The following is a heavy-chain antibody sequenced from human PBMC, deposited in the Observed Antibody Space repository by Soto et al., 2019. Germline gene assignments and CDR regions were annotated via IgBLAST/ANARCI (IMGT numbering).Heavy chain of an antibody. CDR3: ARDRHIVVGTAIPYDYYYYGMYV. D-gene: IGHD2-21*02. CDR2: ISYDGSNK. J-gene: IGHJ6*02. V-gene: IGHV3-30-3*01. Sequence: GGSLRLSCAASGFTFSSYAMHWFRQAPGKGLEWVAVISYDGSNKYYADSVKGRFTISRDNSKNTLYLQMNSLRAEDTAVYHCARDRHIVVGTAIPYDYYYYGMYVWGQGTTVTVAS. CDR1: GFTFSSYA.